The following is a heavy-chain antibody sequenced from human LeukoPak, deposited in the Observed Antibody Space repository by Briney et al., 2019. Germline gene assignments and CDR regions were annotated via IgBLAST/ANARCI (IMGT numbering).Heavy chain of an antibody. CDR2: IKTKADGPS. CDR3: VWSSTWDKRFYLDQ. Sequence: QSGGSLRLSCAGSGFTFNLAWMSWVRQAPGKGLEWVARIKTKADGPSEYATPVQGRFIISRDDSQNMVYLQMSSLRSDDTAVYYCVWSSTWDKRFYLDQWGQGTLVTVSS. J-gene: IGHJ4*02. CDR1: GFTFNLAW. V-gene: IGHV3-15*01. D-gene: IGHD6-6*01.